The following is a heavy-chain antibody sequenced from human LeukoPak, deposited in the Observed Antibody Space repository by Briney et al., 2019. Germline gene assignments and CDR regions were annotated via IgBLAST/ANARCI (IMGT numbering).Heavy chain of an antibody. CDR3: AARERLDWILF. Sequence: SETLSLTCAVYGGSFSGYYWSWIRQPPGKGLEWIGEINHSGSTNYNPSLKSRVTISVDTSKNQFSLKLSSVTAADTAVYYCAARERLDWILFWGQGTLVTVSS. CDR1: GGSFSGYY. CDR2: INHSGST. V-gene: IGHV4-34*01. J-gene: IGHJ4*02. D-gene: IGHD3-9*01.